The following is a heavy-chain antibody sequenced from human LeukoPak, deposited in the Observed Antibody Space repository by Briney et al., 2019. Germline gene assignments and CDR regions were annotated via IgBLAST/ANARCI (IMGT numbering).Heavy chain of an antibody. CDR2: IYYSGST. V-gene: IGHV4-30-4*08. CDR1: GGSISSGDYY. J-gene: IGHJ4*02. Sequence: PSQTLSLTCTVSGGSISSGDYYWSWIRQPPGKGLEWIGYIYYSGSTYYNPSLKSRVTISVDTSKNQFSLKLSSVTAADTAVYYCARVVVPAAPQSYFDYWGQGTLVTVSS. D-gene: IGHD2-2*01. CDR3: ARVVVPAAPQSYFDY.